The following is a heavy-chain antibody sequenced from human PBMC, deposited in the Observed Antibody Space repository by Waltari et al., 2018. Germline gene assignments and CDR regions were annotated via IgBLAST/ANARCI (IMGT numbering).Heavy chain of an antibody. CDR1: ESTFSNAS. J-gene: IGHJ4*02. CDR3: TAIRSGRYAHFDY. CDR2: IKSKADGGTT. V-gene: IGHV3-15*01. D-gene: IGHD1-26*01. Sequence: EVQLVASGGGSVRPGGSLRLSCAVSESTFSNASMSWVRQAPGKGLEWVGRIKSKADGGTTEYAAPVKGRFTISRDDSKNTLFLQMISLKTEDTAVYYCTAIRSGRYAHFDYWGQGTLVTVSS.